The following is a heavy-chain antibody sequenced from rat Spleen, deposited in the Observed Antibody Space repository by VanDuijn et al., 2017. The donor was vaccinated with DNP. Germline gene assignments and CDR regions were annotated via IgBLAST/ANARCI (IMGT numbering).Heavy chain of an antibody. J-gene: IGHJ2*01. CDR3: ARWSDYFDY. CDR1: GYSVSTSY. V-gene: IGHV3-1*01. CDR2: ISYSGST. Sequence: EVQLQESGPGLVKPSQSLSLTCSVTGYSVSTSYWGWIRKFPGNKMEWVGHISYSGSTSYNPSLKSRISITRDTSKNQFFLHLNSVTTEDTATYYCARWSDYFDYWGQGVMVTVSS.